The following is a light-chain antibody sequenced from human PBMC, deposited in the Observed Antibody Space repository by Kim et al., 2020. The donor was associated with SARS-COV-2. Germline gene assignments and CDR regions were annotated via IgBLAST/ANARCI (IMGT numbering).Light chain of an antibody. CDR3: TSFAGSNKLL. CDR2: DVI. V-gene: IGLV2-8*01. Sequence: QSVLTQPPSASGSPGQSVTISCTGTSSDVGGFNYVSWYQQHPGKAPKLVIYDVIKRPSGVPDRFSGSKSGNTASLTVSGLQTEDEADYYCTSFAGSNKLLIGGGTKVTVL. CDR1: SSDVGGFNY. J-gene: IGLJ2*01.